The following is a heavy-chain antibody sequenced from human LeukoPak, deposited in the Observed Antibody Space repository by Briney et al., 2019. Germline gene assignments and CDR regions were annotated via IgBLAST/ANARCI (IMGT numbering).Heavy chain of an antibody. V-gene: IGHV1-8*03. D-gene: IGHD4-11*01. Sequence: GASVKVSCKASGYTFTSYDINWVRQATGQGLEWMGWMNPNSGNTGYAQKFQGRVTITRNTSISTAYMELSSLRSEDTAVYYCARGRGYSNYNWFDPWGQGTLVTVSS. CDR2: MNPNSGNT. J-gene: IGHJ5*02. CDR3: ARGRGYSNYNWFDP. CDR1: GYTFTSYD.